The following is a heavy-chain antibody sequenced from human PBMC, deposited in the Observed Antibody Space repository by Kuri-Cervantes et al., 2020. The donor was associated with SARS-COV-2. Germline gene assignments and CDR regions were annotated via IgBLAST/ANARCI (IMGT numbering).Heavy chain of an antibody. CDR3: ARGGLYYDFWSGYYFDV. V-gene: IGHV3-33*01. D-gene: IGHD3-3*01. CDR1: GFTFSSYG. Sequence: LSLTCAASGFTFSSYGMHWVCQAPGKGLEWVAVIWYDGSNKYYADSVKGRFTISRDNSKNTLYLQMNSLRAEDTAVYYCARGGLYYDFWSGYYFDVWGQGTTVTVSS. CDR2: IWYDGSNK. J-gene: IGHJ6*02.